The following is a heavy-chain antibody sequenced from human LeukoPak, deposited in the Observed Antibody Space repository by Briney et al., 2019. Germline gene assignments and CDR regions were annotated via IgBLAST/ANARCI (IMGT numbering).Heavy chain of an antibody. J-gene: IGHJ5*02. Sequence: ASVKVSCKASGYTVTSYGISWVRRAPGQGLEWMGWISAYNGNTNYAQKLQGRVTMTTDTSTSTAYMELRSLRSDDTAVYYCARMPAAKGNWFDPWGQGTLVTVSS. CDR1: GYTVTSYG. CDR2: ISAYNGNT. V-gene: IGHV1-18*01. D-gene: IGHD2-2*01. CDR3: ARMPAAKGNWFDP.